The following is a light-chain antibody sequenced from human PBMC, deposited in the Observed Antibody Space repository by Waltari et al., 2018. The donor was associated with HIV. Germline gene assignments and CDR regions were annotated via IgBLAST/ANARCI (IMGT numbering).Light chain of an antibody. CDR3: SSVANSVTLSVL. V-gene: IGLV2-14*01. J-gene: IGLJ3*02. CDR1: SSDIGYYNY. Sequence: QFALTQPASVSGSPGQSITISCSGTSSDIGYYNYVSWYQQHPGKAPKLRIYEVSNRPSGISNRFSGSKSGNTASLTISALQAEDEADYFCSSVANSVTLSVLFGGGSKLTVL. CDR2: EVS.